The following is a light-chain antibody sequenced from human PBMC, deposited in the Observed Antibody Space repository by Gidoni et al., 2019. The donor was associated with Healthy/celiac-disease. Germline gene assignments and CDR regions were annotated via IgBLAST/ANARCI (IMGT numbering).Light chain of an antibody. Sequence: EIVLTQSPATLSLSPGERATLSCRASQSVSSYLAWYQQKPGQAPRLLIYDASNRATGIPARFSGSVSGTDFTLTISSLEPEDFAVYYCQQRSNWPRVFTFGPGTKVDIK. V-gene: IGKV3-11*01. CDR1: QSVSSY. CDR3: QQRSNWPRVFT. CDR2: DAS. J-gene: IGKJ3*01.